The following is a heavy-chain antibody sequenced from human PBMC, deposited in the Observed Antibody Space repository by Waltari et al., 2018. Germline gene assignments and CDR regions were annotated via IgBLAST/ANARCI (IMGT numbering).Heavy chain of an antibody. J-gene: IGHJ3*02. V-gene: IGHV4-31*03. CDR2: IYYSGST. D-gene: IGHD6-19*01. Sequence: QVQLQESGPGLVKPSQTLSLTCTVSGGSISSGGYYWSWTRQHPGKGLEWIGYIYYSGSTYYTPSLKSRVTISVDTSKNQFSLKLSSVTAADTAVYYCARVYSSGWYGAFDIWGQGTMVTVSS. CDR3: ARVYSSGWYGAFDI. CDR1: GGSISSGGYY.